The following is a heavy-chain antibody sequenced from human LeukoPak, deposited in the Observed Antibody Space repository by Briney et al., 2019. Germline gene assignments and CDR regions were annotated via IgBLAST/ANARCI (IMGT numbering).Heavy chain of an antibody. CDR3: ARLETSSGSLSYFDY. CDR1: GYSISSGHY. V-gene: IGHV4-38-2*02. D-gene: IGHD6-19*01. J-gene: IGHJ4*02. CDR2: IYHSGST. Sequence: SETLSLTCTVSGYSISSGHYWAWIRQPPGKGLEWIGYIYHSGSTNYNPSLKSRVTISVDTSKNQFSLKLSSVTAADTAVYYCARLETSSGSLSYFDYWGQGTLVTVSS.